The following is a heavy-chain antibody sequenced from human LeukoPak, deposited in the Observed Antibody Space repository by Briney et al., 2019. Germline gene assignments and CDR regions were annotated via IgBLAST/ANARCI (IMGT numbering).Heavy chain of an antibody. CDR2: INPNSGGT. J-gene: IGHJ4*02. CDR1: GYTFTSYG. CDR3: ASGHYYDSSGYGY. D-gene: IGHD3-22*01. Sequence: GASVKVSCKASGYTFTSYGISWVRQAPGQGLEWMGWINPNSGGTNYAQKFQGRVTMTRDTSISTAYMELSRLRSDDTAVYYCASGHYYDSSGYGYWGQGTLVTVSS. V-gene: IGHV1-2*02.